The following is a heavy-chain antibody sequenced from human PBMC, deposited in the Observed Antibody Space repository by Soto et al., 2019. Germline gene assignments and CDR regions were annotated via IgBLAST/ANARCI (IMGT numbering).Heavy chain of an antibody. J-gene: IGHJ4*02. D-gene: IGHD2-2*01. V-gene: IGHV3-23*01. CDR2: ICGGGGTT. CDR1: GFTFSSYA. CDR3: AKGGYCTSTSCPPDY. Sequence: GGSLRLSCAASGFTFSSYAVSWVRQAPGEGLEWVSSICGGGGTTYYADSVKGRFTISRDNSENTLFLQMNSLRAEDTAVYYCAKGGYCTSTSCPPDYWGQGTLVTVSS.